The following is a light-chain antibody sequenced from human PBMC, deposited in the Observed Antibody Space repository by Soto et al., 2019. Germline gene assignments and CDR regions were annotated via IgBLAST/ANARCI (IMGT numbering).Light chain of an antibody. J-gene: IGLJ1*01. V-gene: IGLV2-11*01. CDR2: DVS. Sequence: QSALTQPRSVSGSPGQSVTISCTGTSSDVGGYNYVSWYQQHPGKAPKLMIYDVSKRPSGIPDRFSGSKSGNTASLTISGLQAEDEADYYCCSYAGSYRVFGIWNKLAV. CDR1: SSDVGGYNY. CDR3: CSYAGSYRV.